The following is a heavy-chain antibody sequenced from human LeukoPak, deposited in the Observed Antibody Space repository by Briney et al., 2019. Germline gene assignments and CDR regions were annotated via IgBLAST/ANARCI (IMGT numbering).Heavy chain of an antibody. CDR1: GFTFSTYS. CDR3: VRDPRAFDI. J-gene: IGHJ3*02. Sequence: HPGGSLRLSCAASGFTFSTYSMNWVRQAPGKGLEWVSYITGSSSPIHYSDSVKGRFTTSRDNAKNSVYLQMSSLREEDTAVYYCVRDPRAFDIWGQGTMVTVSS. CDR2: ITGSSSPI. V-gene: IGHV3-48*02.